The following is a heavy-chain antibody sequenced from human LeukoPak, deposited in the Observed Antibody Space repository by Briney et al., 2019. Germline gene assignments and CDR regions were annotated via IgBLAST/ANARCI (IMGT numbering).Heavy chain of an antibody. Sequence: PGGSLRLSCAASGFTFSSYWMNWARQAPGKGLEWVASINHNGNVNYYVDSVKGRFTISRDNAKNSLYLQMSDLRAEDTAVYYCARDKVGLHYYGMDVWGQGTTVTVSS. CDR1: GFTFSSYW. D-gene: IGHD4-11*01. CDR2: INHNGNVN. CDR3: ARDKVGLHYYGMDV. J-gene: IGHJ6*02. V-gene: IGHV3-7*01.